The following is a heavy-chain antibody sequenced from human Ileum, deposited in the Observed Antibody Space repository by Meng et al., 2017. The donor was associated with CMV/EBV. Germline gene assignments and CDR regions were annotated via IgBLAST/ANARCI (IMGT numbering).Heavy chain of an antibody. CDR1: GFIFSSYP. Sequence: ASGFIFSSYPMAWVRQAPGKGLEWVSAIYTGSATSYADSVKGRFIISRDNSKKTLYLQMNILRAEDTAVYYCAKSPDFGDSKIFFEHWGQGTLVTVSS. CDR2: IYTGSAT. CDR3: AKSPDFGDSKIFFEH. D-gene: IGHD3-10*01. V-gene: IGHV3-23*03. J-gene: IGHJ4*02.